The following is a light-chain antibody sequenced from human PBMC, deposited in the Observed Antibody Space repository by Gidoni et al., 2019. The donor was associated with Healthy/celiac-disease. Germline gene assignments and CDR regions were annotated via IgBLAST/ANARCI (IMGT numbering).Light chain of an antibody. CDR1: QSVSSSY. CDR3: QQYGSSPGT. V-gene: IGKV3-20*01. J-gene: IGKJ1*01. CDR2: GAS. Sequence: EIVLTQSPGTLSLSPGERATLSCRASQSVSSSYLAGYQQKPGQAPRLRIYGASSRATGIPDRLSGSGSGTDFTLTISRLEPEDFAVYYCQQYGSSPGTFGQGTKVEIK.